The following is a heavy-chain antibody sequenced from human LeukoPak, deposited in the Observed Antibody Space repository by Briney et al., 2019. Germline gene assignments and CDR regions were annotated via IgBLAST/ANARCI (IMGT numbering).Heavy chain of an antibody. CDR3: ARDLVTVTKGFDI. Sequence: SETLSLTSAVSDDSFSSHYWTWIRQPPGKGLEWIGYISYIGSTNYNPSLKSRVTISIDTSKNQFSLKLTSVTAADTAVYYCARDLVTVTKGFDIWGQGTMVSVSS. D-gene: IGHD4-17*01. V-gene: IGHV4-59*11. J-gene: IGHJ3*02. CDR2: ISYIGST. CDR1: DDSFSSHY.